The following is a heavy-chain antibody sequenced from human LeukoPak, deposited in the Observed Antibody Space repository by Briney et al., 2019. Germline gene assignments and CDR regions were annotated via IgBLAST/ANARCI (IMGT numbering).Heavy chain of an antibody. D-gene: IGHD2-15*01. CDR2: VSHSGST. Sequence: PSETLSLTCSVSGDSIGRYYWSWIRQPPGKGLEWLGYVSHSGSTNYNPSLKSRVTISVDTSKTQFSLKLSSVTAADTAVYYCARRHSHFDYWGQGTLVTVSS. V-gene: IGHV4-59*08. CDR1: GDSIGRYY. J-gene: IGHJ4*02. CDR3: ARRHSHFDY.